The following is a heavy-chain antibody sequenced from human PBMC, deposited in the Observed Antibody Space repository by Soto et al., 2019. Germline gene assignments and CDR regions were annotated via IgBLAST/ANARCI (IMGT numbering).Heavy chain of an antibody. CDR1: GGTFSSYA. CDR2: IIPIFGTA. V-gene: IGHV1-69*13. Sequence: SVKVSCKASGGTFSSYAISWVRQAPGQGLEWMGGIIPIFGTANYAQKFQGRVTITADESTSTAYMELSSLRSEDTAVYYCAREDYGGNSDRFFDYWGQGTLVTVSS. D-gene: IGHD4-17*01. CDR3: AREDYGGNSDRFFDY. J-gene: IGHJ4*02.